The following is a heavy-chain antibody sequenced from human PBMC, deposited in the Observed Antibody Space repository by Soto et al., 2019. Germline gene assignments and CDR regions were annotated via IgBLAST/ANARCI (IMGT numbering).Heavy chain of an antibody. CDR3: ARRFYDIFTDPPAIYFYS. CDR2: IYYSGST. Sequence: SETLSLTCTVSGGSISSSSYYWGWIRQPPGKGLEWIGSIYYSGSTYYNPSLKSRVTISVDTSKNQFSLKLSSVTAADTAVYYCARRFYDIFTDPPAIYFYSRCLGTLLPISA. J-gene: IGHJ4*02. CDR1: GGSISSSSYY. D-gene: IGHD3-9*01. V-gene: IGHV4-39*01.